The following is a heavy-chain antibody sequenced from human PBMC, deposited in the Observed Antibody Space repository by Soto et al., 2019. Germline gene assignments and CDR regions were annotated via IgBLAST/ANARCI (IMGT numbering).Heavy chain of an antibody. CDR1: GFTVSSNY. V-gene: IGHV3-74*01. J-gene: IGHJ4*02. CDR2: IHSDGSST. Sequence: GGSLRLSCAASGFTVSSNYMSWVRQAPGKGLVWASRIHSDGSSTSYADSVKGRFTISRDNTKNTLHLQMNGLRAEDTAVYYCAVRGGYTTPFDYWGQGTLVTVSS. CDR3: AVRGGYTTPFDY. D-gene: IGHD2-2*02.